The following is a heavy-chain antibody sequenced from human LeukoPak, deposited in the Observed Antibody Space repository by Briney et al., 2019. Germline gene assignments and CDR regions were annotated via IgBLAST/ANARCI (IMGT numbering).Heavy chain of an antibody. CDR1: GYTFTGFY. CDR3: ARDGYGPHDY. Sequence: ASVKVSCNASGYTFTGFYIHWVRQAPGQGLDWMGWINPDSGGTNYAQKFQGRVTMTRDTSISTAYMELSRLRSDDTAVYYCARDGYGPHDYWGQGTLVTVSS. D-gene: IGHD3-16*01. CDR2: INPDSGGT. J-gene: IGHJ4*02. V-gene: IGHV1-2*02.